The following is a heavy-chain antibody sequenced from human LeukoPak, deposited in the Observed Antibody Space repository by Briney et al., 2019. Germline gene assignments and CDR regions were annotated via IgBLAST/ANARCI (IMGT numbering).Heavy chain of an antibody. CDR2: ISSSSSYI. V-gene: IGHV3-21*01. CDR1: GFTFSSYS. CDR3: AKSVLAVAGEFDY. Sequence: GGSLRLSCAASGFTFSSYSLNWVRQAPGKGLEWVSSISSSSSYIYYADSVKGRFTISRDNAKNSLYLQMNSLRAEDTAVYYCAKSVLAVAGEFDYWGQGTLVTVSS. D-gene: IGHD6-19*01. J-gene: IGHJ4*02.